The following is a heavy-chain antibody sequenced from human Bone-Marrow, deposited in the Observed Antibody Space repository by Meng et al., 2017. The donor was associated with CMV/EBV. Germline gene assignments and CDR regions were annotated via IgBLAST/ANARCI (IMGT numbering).Heavy chain of an antibody. CDR2: IFPASGGT. CDR1: GYIFTDYY. CDR3: ARISPGVASALDS. D-gene: IGHD2-8*01. V-gene: IGHV1-2*02. J-gene: IGHJ4*02. Sequence: ASVKVSCKASGYIFTDYYIHWVRQAPGPGLAWMGWIFPASGGTVFAQNFQGRVTMTRDTSISTAYMELSRLKSDDTAVYFCARISPGVASALDSWGQGTLVTVSS.